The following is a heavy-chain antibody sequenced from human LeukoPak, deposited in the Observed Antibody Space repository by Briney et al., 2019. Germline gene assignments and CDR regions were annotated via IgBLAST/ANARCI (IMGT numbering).Heavy chain of an antibody. V-gene: IGHV3-30*02. J-gene: IGHJ4*02. CDR3: AKDRDNTGWYGDY. CDR1: GFTFSLYG. D-gene: IGHD6-19*01. Sequence: PGGSLRLSCTASGFTFSLYGMHWVRQAPGKGLEWVAFIRYDGSNKYYADSLKGRFTISRDNSKNTLYLQMNSLRAEDTAVYYCAKDRDNTGWYGDYWGQETLVTVSS. CDR2: IRYDGSNK.